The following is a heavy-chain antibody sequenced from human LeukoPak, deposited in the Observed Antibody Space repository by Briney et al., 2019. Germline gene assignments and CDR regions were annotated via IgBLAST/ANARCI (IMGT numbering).Heavy chain of an antibody. V-gene: IGHV4-30-4*08. CDR3: ASIPKSRYFQH. Sequence: PSQTLSLTCTVSGGSISSGDYYWSWIRQPRGKGLEWIGYIYYSGSTYYNPSLKSRVTISVDTSKNQFSLKLSSVTAADTAVYYCASIPKSRYFQHWGQGTLVTVSS. J-gene: IGHJ1*01. CDR1: GGSISSGDYY. CDR2: IYYSGST. D-gene: IGHD2-2*02.